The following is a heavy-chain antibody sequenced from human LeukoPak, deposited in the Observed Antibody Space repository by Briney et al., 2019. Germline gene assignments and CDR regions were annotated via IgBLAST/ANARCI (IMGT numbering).Heavy chain of an antibody. D-gene: IGHD2-2*01. CDR2: INHSGST. CDR3: ARGRRIVVVPAASRSSGAFDI. V-gene: IGHV4-34*01. Sequence: SETLSLTCAVYGGSFSGYYWSWIRQPPGKGLEWIGEINHSGSTNYNPSLKSRVTISVDTPKNQFSLKLSSVTAADTAVYYCARGRRIVVVPAASRSSGAFDIWGQGTMVTVSS. J-gene: IGHJ3*02. CDR1: GGSFSGYY.